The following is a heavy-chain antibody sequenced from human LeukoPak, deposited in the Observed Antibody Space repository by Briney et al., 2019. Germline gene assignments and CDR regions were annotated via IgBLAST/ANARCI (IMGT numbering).Heavy chain of an antibody. J-gene: IGHJ4*02. CDR1: GFTFSSYA. D-gene: IGHD3-22*01. CDR2: LSASGATT. V-gene: IGHV3-23*01. CDR3: ARADYYDSSGANGFDY. Sequence: GGSLRLSCAASGFTFSSYAMSWVRQAPGKGLEWVSTLSASGATTYYADSVKGRFTISRDNSKNTLYLQMNSLRAEDTAVYYCARADYYDSSGANGFDYWGQGTLVTVSS.